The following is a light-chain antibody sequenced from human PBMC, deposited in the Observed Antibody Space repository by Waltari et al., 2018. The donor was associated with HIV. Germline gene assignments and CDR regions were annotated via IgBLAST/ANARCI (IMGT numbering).Light chain of an antibody. CDR1: NIGGKS. V-gene: IGLV3-21*02. Sequence: SYVLTQPPSVSVAPGEPARIPCCGNNIGGKSVPWYQQKPGQAHVLLIFDGSDRPPGIPGRFSGSNSGNTATLTISRVEAGDEADYYCQVWDRSSDHWVFGGGTKLPVL. CDR2: DGS. CDR3: QVWDRSSDHWV. J-gene: IGLJ3*02.